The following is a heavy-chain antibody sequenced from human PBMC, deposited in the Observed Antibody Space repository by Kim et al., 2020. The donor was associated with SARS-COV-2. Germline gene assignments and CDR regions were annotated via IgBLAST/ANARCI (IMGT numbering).Heavy chain of an antibody. Sequence: SETLSLTCTVSGGSISSGGYYWSWIRQHPGKGLEWIGYIYYSGSTYYNPSLKSRVTISVDTSKNQFSLKLSSVTAADTAVYYCARDRSDYDILTGYYPKHYYGMDVWGQGTTVTVSS. CDR3: ARDRSDYDILTGYYPKHYYGMDV. CDR2: IYYSGST. D-gene: IGHD3-9*01. J-gene: IGHJ6*02. CDR1: GGSISSGGYY. V-gene: IGHV4-31*03.